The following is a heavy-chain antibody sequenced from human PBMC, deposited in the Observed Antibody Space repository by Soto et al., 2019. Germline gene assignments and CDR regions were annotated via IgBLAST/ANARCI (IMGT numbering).Heavy chain of an antibody. CDR1: GYTFTGYY. Sequence: ASVKVSCKASGYTFTGYYMHWVRQAPGQGLEWMGWINPNSGGTNYAQKFQGRVTMTRDTSISTAYMELSRLRSDDTAVYYCARCGIFGVVSPQDYYYYGMGVWGQGTTVTVSS. V-gene: IGHV1-2*02. CDR3: ARCGIFGVVSPQDYYYYGMGV. D-gene: IGHD3-3*01. CDR2: INPNSGGT. J-gene: IGHJ6*02.